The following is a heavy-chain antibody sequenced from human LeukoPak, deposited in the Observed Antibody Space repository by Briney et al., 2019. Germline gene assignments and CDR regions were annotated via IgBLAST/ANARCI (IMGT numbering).Heavy chain of an antibody. D-gene: IGHD3-22*01. J-gene: IGHJ4*02. CDR3: AREVYYDSSAGFDY. V-gene: IGHV4-59*11. Sequence: ASETLSLTCTVSGGSISSHYWSWIRQPPGKGLEWIGYIYYSGSTNYNPSLKSRVTISVDTSKNQFSLTLSSVTAADTAVYYCAREVYYDSSAGFDYWGQGTLVTVSS. CDR1: GGSISSHY. CDR2: IYYSGST.